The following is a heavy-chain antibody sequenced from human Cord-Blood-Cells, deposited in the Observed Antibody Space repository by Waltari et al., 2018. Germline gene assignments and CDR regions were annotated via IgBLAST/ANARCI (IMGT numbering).Heavy chain of an antibody. Sequence: QVQLVESGGGVVQPGGSLRLSCAASGFTFSSYGMHWVRQAPGKGLEWVAFRRYDGSNKYYADSVKGRFTISRDNSKNTLYLQMNSLRAEDTAVYYCAKDPYSSSYYFDYWGQGTLVTVSS. CDR2: RRYDGSNK. CDR3: AKDPYSSSYYFDY. V-gene: IGHV3-30*02. J-gene: IGHJ4*02. CDR1: GFTFSSYG. D-gene: IGHD6-6*01.